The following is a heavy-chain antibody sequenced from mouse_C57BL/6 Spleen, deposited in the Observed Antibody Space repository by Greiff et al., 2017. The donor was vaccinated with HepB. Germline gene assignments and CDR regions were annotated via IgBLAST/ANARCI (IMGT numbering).Heavy chain of an antibody. D-gene: IGHD1-1*01. V-gene: IGHV1-80*01. J-gene: IGHJ1*03. Sequence: QVQLQQSGAELVKPGASVKISCKASGYAFSSYWMNWVKQRPGKGLEWIGQIYPGDGDTNYNGKFKGKATLTADKSSSTAYMQLSSLTSEDAAVYFCAVYYGSIHWYFDVWGTGTTVTVSS. CDR3: AVYYGSIHWYFDV. CDR2: IYPGDGDT. CDR1: GYAFSSYW.